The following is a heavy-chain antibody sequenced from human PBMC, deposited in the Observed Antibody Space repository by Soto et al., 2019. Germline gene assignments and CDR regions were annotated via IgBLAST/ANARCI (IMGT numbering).Heavy chain of an antibody. CDR2: IYWDDDK. J-gene: IGHJ6*02. Sequence: SGPTLVNPTQTLTLTCTFSGFSLSTSGVGVGWIRQPPGKALEWLALIYWDDDKRYSPSLKSRLTINKDTSKNQVVLTMTNMDPVDTATYYCIQSRCGGDCLQSYASHYYYGMDVWGQGTTVTVSS. CDR3: IQSRCGGDCLQSYASHYYYGMDV. CDR1: GFSLSTSGVG. V-gene: IGHV2-5*02. D-gene: IGHD2-21*02.